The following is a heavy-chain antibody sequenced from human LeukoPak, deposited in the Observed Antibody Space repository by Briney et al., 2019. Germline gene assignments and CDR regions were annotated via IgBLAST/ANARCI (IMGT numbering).Heavy chain of an antibody. CDR3: ARRYCSGGSCPFDY. CDR2: VYYTGST. CDR1: GGSISNYY. D-gene: IGHD2-15*01. J-gene: IGHJ4*02. V-gene: IGHV4-59*01. Sequence: SETLSLTCPVSGGSISNYYYWTWIRQPPGKGLEWIGYVYYTGSTNFNPSLKSRVTMSLDTSRNQFSLKLTSLTAADTAVYYCARRYCSGGSCPFDYWGQGTLVTVSS.